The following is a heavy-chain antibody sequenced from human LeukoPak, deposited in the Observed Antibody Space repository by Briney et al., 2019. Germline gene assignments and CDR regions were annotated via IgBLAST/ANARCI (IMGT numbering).Heavy chain of an antibody. J-gene: IGHJ4*02. CDR2: IYYSGST. Sequence: SETLSLTCTVSGGSISSYYWSWIRQPPGKGLEWIGSIYYSGSTYYNPSLKSRVTISVDTSKNQFSLKLSSVTAADTAVYYCARLGVGIELLGYWGQGTLVTVSS. V-gene: IGHV4-59*05. CDR3: ARLGVGIELLGY. D-gene: IGHD2-8*02. CDR1: GGSISSYY.